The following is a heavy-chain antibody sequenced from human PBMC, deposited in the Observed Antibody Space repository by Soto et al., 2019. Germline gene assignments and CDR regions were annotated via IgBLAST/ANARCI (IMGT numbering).Heavy chain of an antibody. Sequence: GASVKVSCKASGYDFTAYDINWVRQASGQGLEWMGWMNPINGATGTARRFQGRVSLSRNTATGTAYLELTSLRSDDTAVYYCGRGPSPRAPEGGTPYYYAVDVWGQGNKVTVSS. J-gene: IGHJ6*02. V-gene: IGHV1-8*02. CDR2: MNPINGAT. CDR3: GRGPSPRAPEGGTPYYYAVDV. CDR1: GYDFTAYD. D-gene: IGHD2-15*01.